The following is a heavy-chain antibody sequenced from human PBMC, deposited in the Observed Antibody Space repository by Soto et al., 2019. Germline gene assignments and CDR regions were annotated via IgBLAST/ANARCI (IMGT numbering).Heavy chain of an antibody. J-gene: IGHJ4*02. D-gene: IGHD2-8*01. Sequence: LRLSCAASGFTFSSYAMSWVRQAPGKGLEWVSAISGSGGSTYYADSVKGRFTISRDNSKNTLYLQMNSLRAEDAAVYFCARGHDVVRVPLAIRVAYFDYWGQGAVVTVSS. CDR2: ISGSGGST. CDR3: ARGHDVVRVPLAIRVAYFDY. V-gene: IGHV3-23*01. CDR1: GFTFSSYA.